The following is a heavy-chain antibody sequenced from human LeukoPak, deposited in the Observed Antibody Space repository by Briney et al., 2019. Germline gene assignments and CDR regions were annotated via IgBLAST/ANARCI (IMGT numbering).Heavy chain of an antibody. Sequence: ASVKVSCKASGYTLTGYYMHWVRQAPGQGLEWMGWINPNSGGTNYAQKFQGRVTMTRDTSISTAYMELSRLRSDDTAVYYCARVTGTTSLFDYWGQGTLVTVSS. V-gene: IGHV1-2*02. J-gene: IGHJ4*02. CDR2: INPNSGGT. CDR1: GYTLTGYY. CDR3: ARVTGTTSLFDY. D-gene: IGHD1-20*01.